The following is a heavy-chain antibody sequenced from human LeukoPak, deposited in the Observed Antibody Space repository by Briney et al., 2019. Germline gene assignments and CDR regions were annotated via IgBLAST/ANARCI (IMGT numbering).Heavy chain of an antibody. CDR2: IGGSGVTT. CDR1: GFTFGRYA. D-gene: IGHD3-22*01. CDR3: AKDRPYDYDSSGFMAFDI. Sequence: SGGSLRLSCAASGFTFGRYAMSWVRQAPGKGLEWVSTIGGSGVTTYYADSVKGRFAISRDNSKNTTYLQMNSLRAEDTALYYCAKDRPYDYDSSGFMAFDIWGQGTMVTVS. V-gene: IGHV3-23*01. J-gene: IGHJ3*02.